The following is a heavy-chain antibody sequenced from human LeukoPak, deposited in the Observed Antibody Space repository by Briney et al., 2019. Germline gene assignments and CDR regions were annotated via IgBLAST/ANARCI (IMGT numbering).Heavy chain of an antibody. CDR1: GFTVSSNY. Sequence: GGSLRLSCAASGFTVSSNYMSWLRQAPGKGLEWVSVIYSGGSTYYADSVKGRFTISRDNSKNTLYLQMNSLRAEDTAVYYCARDPPRPLYYYYGMDVWGQGTTVTVSS. J-gene: IGHJ6*02. CDR2: IYSGGST. V-gene: IGHV3-66*01. CDR3: ARDPPRPLYYYYGMDV.